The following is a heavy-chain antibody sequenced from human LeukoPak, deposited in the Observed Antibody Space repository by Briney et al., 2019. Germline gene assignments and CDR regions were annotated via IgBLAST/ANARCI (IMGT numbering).Heavy chain of an antibody. CDR1: GFTFSTYW. D-gene: IGHD6-19*01. Sequence: PGGSLSLSCAASGFTFSTYWMTWVRQAPGKGLEWVANIKQDGSEKYYVDSVKGRFTISRDNAKNSLYLQMNSLGAEDTAVYYCARDRTVAGHYYYYGLDVWGQGTTVTVSS. J-gene: IGHJ6*02. CDR2: IKQDGSEK. CDR3: ARDRTVAGHYYYYGLDV. V-gene: IGHV3-7*05.